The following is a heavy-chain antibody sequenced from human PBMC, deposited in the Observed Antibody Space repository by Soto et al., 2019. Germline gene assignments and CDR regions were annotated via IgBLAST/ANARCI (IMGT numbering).Heavy chain of an antibody. J-gene: IGHJ3*02. CDR3: ARRPMIGPVAENAFDI. CDR1: GGSISSSSYY. D-gene: IGHD6-19*01. V-gene: IGHV4-39*01. Sequence: QLVLQESGPGLVKSSETLSLTCSVSGGSISSSSYYCNCIRQSPGKGLEWIGSVYYSGTTYYNPSLKGRVTISVDTYNQFSLRLSSVTAADTAYYFCARRPMIGPVAENAFDIWGQGTRVTVSS. CDR2: VYYSGTT.